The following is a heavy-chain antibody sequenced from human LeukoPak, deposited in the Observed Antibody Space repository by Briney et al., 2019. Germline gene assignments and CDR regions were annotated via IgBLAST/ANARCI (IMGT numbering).Heavy chain of an antibody. CDR3: ARHGDFWSGYYSPPHFDY. D-gene: IGHD3-3*01. J-gene: IGHJ4*02. CDR1: GGSISSSSYY. V-gene: IGHV4-39*01. Sequence: PSETLSLTCTVPGGSISSSSYYWGWIRQPPGKGLEWIGSIYYSGSTYYNPSLKSRVTISVDTSKNQFSLKLSSVTAADTAVYYCARHGDFWSGYYSPPHFDYWGQGTLVTVSS. CDR2: IYYSGST.